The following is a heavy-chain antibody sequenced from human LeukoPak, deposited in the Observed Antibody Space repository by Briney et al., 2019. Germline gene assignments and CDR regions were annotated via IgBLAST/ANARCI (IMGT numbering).Heavy chain of an antibody. D-gene: IGHD3-9*01. J-gene: IGHJ4*02. CDR3: AKGVLRYFDWSTPFDY. CDR2: ISGSGGST. CDR1: GFTFSSYA. Sequence: GGSLRLSCAASGFTFSSYAMSWVRQAPGKGLEWVSAISGSGGSTHYADSVKGRFTISRDNSKNTLYLQMNSLRAEDTAVYYCAKGVLRYFDWSTPFDYWGQGTLVTVSS. V-gene: IGHV3-23*01.